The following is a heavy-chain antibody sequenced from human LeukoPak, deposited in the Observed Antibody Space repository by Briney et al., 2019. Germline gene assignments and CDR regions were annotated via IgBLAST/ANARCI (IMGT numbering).Heavy chain of an antibody. CDR1: GGTFSSNA. V-gene: IGHV1-69*05. CDR2: IIPIFGTA. D-gene: IGHD3-3*01. CDR3: ARTYYDFWSGYMDV. J-gene: IGHJ6*03. Sequence: GSSVKVSCKASGGTFSSNAIGWVRQAPGQGLEWMGGIIPIFGTANYAQKFQGRVTITTDESTSTAYMELGSLRSEDTAVYYCARTYYDFWSGYMDVWGKGTTVTVSS.